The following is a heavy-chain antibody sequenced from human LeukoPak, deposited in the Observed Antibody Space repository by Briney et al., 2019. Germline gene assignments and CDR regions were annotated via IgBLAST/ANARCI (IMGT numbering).Heavy chain of an antibody. CDR3: AKQSAGSAAWYSLHYDF. D-gene: IGHD6-13*01. V-gene: IGHV3-23*01. CDR1: GNYW. Sequence: HPGGSLRLSCAASGNYWMHWVRQVPGKGLVWVSSVDGGGGGTYYADSVKGRFTISRDNSKDTLYLQMNGLRAEDTAVYFCAKQSAGSAAWYSLHYDFWGQGTLVTVSS. J-gene: IGHJ4*02. CDR2: VDGGGGGT.